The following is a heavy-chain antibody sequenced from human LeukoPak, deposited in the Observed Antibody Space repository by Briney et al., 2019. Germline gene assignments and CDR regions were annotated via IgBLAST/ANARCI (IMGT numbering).Heavy chain of an antibody. Sequence: PGGSLRLSCAASGFTFDDYAMHWVRQAPGKGLEWVSGISWNSGIMVYADSVKGRFTISRDNAKHSLYLQMNSLRAEDMALYYCAKDYRAVAGTGGAFGYWGQGTLVTVSS. V-gene: IGHV3-9*03. CDR1: GFTFDDYA. D-gene: IGHD6-19*01. J-gene: IGHJ4*02. CDR2: ISWNSGIM. CDR3: AKDYRAVAGTGGAFGY.